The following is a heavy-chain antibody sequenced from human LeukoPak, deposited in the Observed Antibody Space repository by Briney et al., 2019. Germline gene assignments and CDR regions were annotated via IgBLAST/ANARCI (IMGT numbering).Heavy chain of an antibody. J-gene: IGHJ4*02. D-gene: IGHD6-19*01. CDR3: ARDSLAPRIAVAGTDY. V-gene: IGHV1-18*01. CDR2: ISAYNGNT. CDR1: GYTFTSYG. Sequence: GASVKVSCKASGYTFTSYGISWVRQAPGQGLEWMGWISAYNGNTNYAQKLQGRVTMTTDTSTSTAYMELRSLRSDDTAVNYCARDSLAPRIAVAGTDYWGQGTLVTVSS.